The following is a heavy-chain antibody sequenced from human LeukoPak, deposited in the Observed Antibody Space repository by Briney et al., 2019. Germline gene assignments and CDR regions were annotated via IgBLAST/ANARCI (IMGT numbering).Heavy chain of an antibody. V-gene: IGHV4-61*05. CDR1: GGSISSSSYY. CDR2: IYISGST. D-gene: IGHD6-13*01. CDR3: ARGRRSSWNFDY. J-gene: IGHJ4*02. Sequence: SETLSLTCTVSGGSISSSSYYWGWIRQPPGKGLEWIGRIYISGSTNYNPSLKSRVTMSVDTSKNQFSLKLSSVTAADTAVYYCARGRRSSWNFDYWGQGTLVTVSS.